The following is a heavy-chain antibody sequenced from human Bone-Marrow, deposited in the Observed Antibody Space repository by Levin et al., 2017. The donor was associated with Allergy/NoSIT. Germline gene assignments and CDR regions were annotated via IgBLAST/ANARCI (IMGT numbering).Heavy chain of an antibody. V-gene: IGHV3-7*01. CDR2: IKQDGSEK. CDR3: AREGYSYGHYYGMDV. J-gene: IGHJ6*02. CDR1: GFTFSSYW. D-gene: IGHD5-18*01. Sequence: GGSLRLSCAASGFTFSSYWMSWVRQAPGKGLEWVANIKQDGSEKYYVDSVKGRFTISRDNAKNSLYLQMNSLRAEDTAVYYCAREGYSYGHYYGMDVWGQGTTVTVSS.